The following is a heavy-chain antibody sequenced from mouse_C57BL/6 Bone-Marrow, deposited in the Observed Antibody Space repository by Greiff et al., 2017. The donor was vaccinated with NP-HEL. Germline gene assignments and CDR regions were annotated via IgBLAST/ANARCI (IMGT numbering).Heavy chain of an antibody. J-gene: IGHJ4*01. CDR3: ARDRGGYYAMDY. Sequence: EVQRVESGPGMVKPSQSLSLTCTVTGYSITSGYDWHWIRHFPGNKLEWMGYISYSGSTNYNPSLKSRISITHDTSKNHFFLKLNSVTTEDTATYYCARDRGGYYAMDYWGQGTSVTVSS. CDR2: ISYSGST. CDR1: GYSITSGYD. D-gene: IGHD3-1*01. V-gene: IGHV3-1*01.